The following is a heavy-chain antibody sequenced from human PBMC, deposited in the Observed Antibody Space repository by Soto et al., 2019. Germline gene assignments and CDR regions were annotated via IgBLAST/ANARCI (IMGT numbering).Heavy chain of an antibody. CDR2: INPSGGST. CDR3: ARDRVYCSSTSCYTFRALSRPYYYGMDV. J-gene: IGHJ6*02. D-gene: IGHD2-2*02. V-gene: IGHV1-46*01. Sequence: ASVKVSCKASGYSFTSYYMHWVRQAPGQGLEWMGIINPSGGSTSYAQKFQGRVTMTRDTSTSTVYMELSSLRSEDTAVYYCARDRVYCSSTSCYTFRALSRPYYYGMDVWGQGTTVTVSS. CDR1: GYSFTSYY.